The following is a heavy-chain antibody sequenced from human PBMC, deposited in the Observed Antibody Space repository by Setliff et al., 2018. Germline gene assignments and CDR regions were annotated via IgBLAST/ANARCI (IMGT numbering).Heavy chain of an antibody. CDR3: ARDQWVRSPPLSFSYGMDV. CDR2: VYINGGT. J-gene: IGHJ6*02. Sequence: SETLSLTCTVSGGSITSSYYWSWIRQPAGKGLEWIGRVYINGGTNYNPSLKSRVTISLDTSKNQFSLKLTSVTAADTAVYYCARDQWVRSPPLSFSYGMDVWGQGALVTVSS. CDR1: GGSITSSY. V-gene: IGHV4-4*07. D-gene: IGHD5-12*01.